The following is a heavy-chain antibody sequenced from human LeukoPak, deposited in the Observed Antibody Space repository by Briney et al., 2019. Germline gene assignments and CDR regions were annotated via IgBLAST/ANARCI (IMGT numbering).Heavy chain of an antibody. CDR1: GFSLSTGGVG. Sequence: SGPTLVNPTQTLTLTCTFSGFSLSTGGVGVGWIRQPPGKALEWLSLIYWDDDKRYITSLKSRVTITTATSKIPVVLTMTNIAPVATATYPCALVDTAMVSLDYWGQGTLVTVSS. D-gene: IGHD5-18*01. V-gene: IGHV2-5*02. CDR3: ALVDTAMVSLDY. J-gene: IGHJ4*02. CDR2: IYWDDDK.